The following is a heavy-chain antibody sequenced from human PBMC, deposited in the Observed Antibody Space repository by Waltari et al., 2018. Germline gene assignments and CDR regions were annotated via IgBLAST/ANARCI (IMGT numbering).Heavy chain of an antibody. J-gene: IGHJ4*02. V-gene: IGHV3-53*01. CDR2: IYSGGST. D-gene: IGHD6-19*01. Sequence: EVQLVESGGGLIQPGGSLRLSCAASGFTVISNYMRWFRKAPGKGLEWVSVIYSGGSTYYADSVKGRFTISRDNSKNTLYLQMNSLRAEDTAVYYCARAQYSSGWYGFDYWGQGTLVTVSS. CDR3: ARAQYSSGWYGFDY. CDR1: GFTVISNY.